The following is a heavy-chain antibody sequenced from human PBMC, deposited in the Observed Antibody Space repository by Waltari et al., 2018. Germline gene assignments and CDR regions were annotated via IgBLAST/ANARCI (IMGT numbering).Heavy chain of an antibody. CDR3: ARQYAHYYYDSSGSDYFDY. CDR1: GFTFSSYW. CDR2: IKQDGSEK. D-gene: IGHD3-22*01. J-gene: IGHJ4*02. Sequence: EVQLVESGGGLVQPGGSLRLSCAASGFTFSSYWMSWVRQAPGKGLEWVANIKQDGSEKYYVDSVKGRFTISRDNAKNSLYLQMNSLRAEDTAVYYCARQYAHYYYDSSGSDYFDYWGQGTLVTVSS. V-gene: IGHV3-7*01.